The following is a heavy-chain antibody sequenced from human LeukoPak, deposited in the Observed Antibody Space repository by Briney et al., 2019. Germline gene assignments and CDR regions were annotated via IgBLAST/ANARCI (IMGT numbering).Heavy chain of an antibody. J-gene: IGHJ3*02. CDR3: ARDRLTAGSAFDI. V-gene: IGHV3-74*01. CDR1: GFTFSVFW. Sequence: GGSLRLSCAASGFTFSVFWMHWVRQPPGKGLVGVSHINSDGSSTTYADSVKGRFTISRDNAKNTLYLQMNSLRAEDTAVYYCARDRLTAGSAFDIWGQGTMVTVSS. CDR2: INSDGSST. D-gene: IGHD1-14*01.